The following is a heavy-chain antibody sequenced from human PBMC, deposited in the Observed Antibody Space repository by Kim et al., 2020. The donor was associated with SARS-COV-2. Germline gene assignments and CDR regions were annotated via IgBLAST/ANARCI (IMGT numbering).Heavy chain of an antibody. V-gene: IGHV3-23*01. D-gene: IGHD5-18*01. CDR2: ISGSGDKT. J-gene: IGHJ6*02. Sequence: GGSLRLSCAASRFPLSNYVMRWVRQAPGKGLEWVSGISGSGDKTAYADSVKGRFTISRDTSKNTLYLQLNSLRVEDTAIYYCAKDLYSFGFDGMDVWGQGTTVTVPS. CDR3: AKDLYSFGFDGMDV. CDR1: RFPLSNYV.